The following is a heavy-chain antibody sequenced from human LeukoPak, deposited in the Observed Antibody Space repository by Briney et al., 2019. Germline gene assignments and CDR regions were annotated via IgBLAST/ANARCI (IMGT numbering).Heavy chain of an antibody. J-gene: IGHJ6*02. V-gene: IGHV1-18*01. Sequence: ASVKVSCKASGGTFSSYAISWVRQAPGQGLEWMGWISAYNGNTNYAQKLQGRVTMTTDTSTSTAYMELRSLRSDDTAVYYCARHTSYDSSGYYYYYGMDVWGQGTTVTVSS. CDR2: ISAYNGNT. CDR1: GGTFSSYA. CDR3: ARHTSYDSSGYYYYYGMDV. D-gene: IGHD3-22*01.